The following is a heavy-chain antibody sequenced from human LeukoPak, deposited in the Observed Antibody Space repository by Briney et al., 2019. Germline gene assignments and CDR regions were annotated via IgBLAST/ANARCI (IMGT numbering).Heavy chain of an antibody. CDR3: ARDTYNWNVDAFDP. J-gene: IGHJ5*02. CDR1: GGSISSSSYY. D-gene: IGHD1-20*01. CDR2: IYHSGST. V-gene: IGHV4-39*02. Sequence: SETLSLTCTVSGGSISSSSYYWGWIRQPPGKGLEWIGSIYHSGSTYYNPSLKSRVTISLDKSKNHFSLKLTSVTAADTAIYYCARDTYNWNVDAFDPWGQGTLVTVSS.